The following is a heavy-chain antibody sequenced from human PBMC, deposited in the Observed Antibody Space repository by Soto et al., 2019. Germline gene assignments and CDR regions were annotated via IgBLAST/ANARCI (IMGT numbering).Heavy chain of an antibody. Sequence: GGSLRLSYAASGFTFSDYAMHWVRQAPGKGLEWVAVASHDGRNTHYADSVKGRFTISRDNSKNTLYLQMSSLRAEDTAVYYCAKDTRYYYGSGSYSTDYYYGMDVWGQGTTVTVSS. V-gene: IGHV3-30*04. CDR1: GFTFSDYA. CDR2: ASHDGRNT. CDR3: AKDTRYYYGSGSYSTDYYYGMDV. J-gene: IGHJ6*02. D-gene: IGHD3-10*01.